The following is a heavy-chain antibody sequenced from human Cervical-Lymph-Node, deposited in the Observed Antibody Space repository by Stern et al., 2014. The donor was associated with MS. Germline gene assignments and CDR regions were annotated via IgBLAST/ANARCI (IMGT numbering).Heavy chain of an antibody. J-gene: IGHJ4*02. CDR3: ARARGDWYNSFDY. Sequence: QLVQSGPGLVKPSQTLSLTCAISGDSVSTNSVAWNWIRQSPSRGLEWLGRTYYRSKWYEDYAISVKGRVTISPDTSKNQFSLQLTSLTPEDTAVYFCARARGDWYNSFDYWGLGTPVTVSS. V-gene: IGHV6-1*01. D-gene: IGHD6-19*01. CDR2: TYYRSKWYE. CDR1: GDSVSTNSVA.